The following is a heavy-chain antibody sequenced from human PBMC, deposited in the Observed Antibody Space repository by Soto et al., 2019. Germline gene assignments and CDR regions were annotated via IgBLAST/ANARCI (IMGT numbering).Heavy chain of an antibody. CDR2: ISSSSSYI. CDR3: ARALSDYYDSSGYPSGY. J-gene: IGHJ4*02. V-gene: IGHV3-21*01. D-gene: IGHD3-22*01. Sequence: GGSLSLSCAASGFTFSSYSMNWVRQAPGKGLEWVSSISSSSSYIYYADSVKGRFTISRDNAKNSLYLQMNSLRAEDTAVYYCARALSDYYDSSGYPSGYWGQGTLVTVSS. CDR1: GFTFSSYS.